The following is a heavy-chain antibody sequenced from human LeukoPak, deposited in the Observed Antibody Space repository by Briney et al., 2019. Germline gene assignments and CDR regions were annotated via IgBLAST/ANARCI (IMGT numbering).Heavy chain of an antibody. D-gene: IGHD5-24*01. CDR3: ARSSRDGYNQFDY. V-gene: IGHV4-38-2*02. CDR2: IYHSGST. J-gene: IGHJ4*02. Sequence: SETLSLTCTVSGYSISSGYYWGWIRQPPGKGLEWIGSIYHSGSTYYNPSLKSRVTISVDTSKNQFSLKLSSMTAADTAVYYCARSSRDGYNQFDYWGQGTLVTVSS. CDR1: GYSISSGYY.